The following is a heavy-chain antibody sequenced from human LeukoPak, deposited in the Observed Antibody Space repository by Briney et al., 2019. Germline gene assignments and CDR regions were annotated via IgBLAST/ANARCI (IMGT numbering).Heavy chain of an antibody. CDR2: INAGNGNT. D-gene: IGHD5-12*01. Sequence: GRSLRLSCAASGFTFSSYAMHWVRQAPGQRLEWMGWINAGNGNTKYSQKFQGRVTITRDTSASTAYMELSSLRSEDTAVYYCGIVATSYWGQGTLVTVSS. CDR1: GFTFSSYA. CDR3: GIVATSY. V-gene: IGHV1-3*01. J-gene: IGHJ4*02.